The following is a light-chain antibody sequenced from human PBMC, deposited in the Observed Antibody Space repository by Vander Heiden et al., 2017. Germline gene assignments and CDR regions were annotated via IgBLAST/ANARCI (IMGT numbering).Light chain of an antibody. V-gene: IGLV7-43*01. CDR3: LLYYNTATQRV. CDR2: NTN. Sequence: QTVVTQEPSLPVSPGGTVTLTCASSTGAVTSDFHPNWFQQKPGQAPRSLIYNTNNKHSWTPARFSGSLLGGKAALTLSGVQPEDEAEYYCLLYYNTATQRVFGGGTKLTVL. CDR1: TGAVTSDFH. J-gene: IGLJ3*02.